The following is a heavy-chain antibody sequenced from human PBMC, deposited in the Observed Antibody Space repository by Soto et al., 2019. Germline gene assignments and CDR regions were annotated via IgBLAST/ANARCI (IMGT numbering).Heavy chain of an antibody. J-gene: IGHJ4*02. CDR3: ARERYCSGGSCYSNAFDY. D-gene: IGHD2-15*01. Sequence: QVQLVQSGAEVKKPGASVKVSCKASGYTFTSYYMHWVRQAPGQGLEWMGIINPSGGSTSYAQKFQGRVTMTRVTSTSTVYMELSSLRSEDTAVYYCARERYCSGGSCYSNAFDYWGQGTLVTVSS. V-gene: IGHV1-46*01. CDR1: GYTFTSYY. CDR2: INPSGGST.